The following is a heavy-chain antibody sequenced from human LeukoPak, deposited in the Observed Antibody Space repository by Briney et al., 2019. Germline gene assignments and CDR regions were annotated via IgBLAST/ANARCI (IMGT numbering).Heavy chain of an antibody. D-gene: IGHD1-26*01. J-gene: IGHJ3*02. Sequence: PGGSLRLSCAASGFTFSSYSMNWVRQAPGKGLEWVSSISSSSSYIYYADSVKGRFTISRDNAKNSLYLQMNSLRAEDTAVYYCARDPSGMGSSASAFDIWGQGTMVTVSS. V-gene: IGHV3-21*01. CDR2: ISSSSSYI. CDR3: ARDPSGMGSSASAFDI. CDR1: GFTFSSYS.